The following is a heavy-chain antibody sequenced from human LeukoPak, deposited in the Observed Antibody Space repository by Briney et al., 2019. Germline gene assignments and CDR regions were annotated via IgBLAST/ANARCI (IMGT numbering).Heavy chain of an antibody. CDR3: ATKQWLAPPPDS. CDR2: INTDGTVT. V-gene: IGHV3-74*01. CDR1: GFTFSKYW. D-gene: IGHD6-19*01. J-gene: IGHJ4*02. Sequence: PGGSLRLSCAASGFTFSKYWMLWVRHAPGKGVESVSPINTDGTVTTYADSVQGRFTLSRDNADNTMFLQMNSVRDEDTAVYYCATKQWLAPPPDSWGQGTPVTVSS.